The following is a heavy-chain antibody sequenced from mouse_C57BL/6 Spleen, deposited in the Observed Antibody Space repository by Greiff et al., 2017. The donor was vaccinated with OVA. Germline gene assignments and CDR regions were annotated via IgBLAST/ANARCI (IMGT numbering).Heavy chain of an antibody. CDR3: ARERDYYDYGGDYYYAMDY. CDR2: ISDGGSYT. CDR1: GFTFSSYA. J-gene: IGHJ4*01. Sequence: EVKLVESGGGLVKPGGSLKLSCAASGFTFSSYAMSWVRQTPEKRLEWVATISDGGSYTYYPDNVKGRFTISRDNAKNNLYLQMSHLKSEDTAMYYCARERDYYDYGGDYYYAMDYWGQGTSVTVSS. V-gene: IGHV5-4*01. D-gene: IGHD2-4*01.